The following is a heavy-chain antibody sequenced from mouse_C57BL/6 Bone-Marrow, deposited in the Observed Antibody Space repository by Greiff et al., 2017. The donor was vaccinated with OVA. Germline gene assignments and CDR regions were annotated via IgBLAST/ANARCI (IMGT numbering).Heavy chain of an antibody. V-gene: IGHV1-5*01. Sequence: EVMLVESGTVLARPGASVKMSCKTSGYTFTSYWMHWVKQRPGQGLEWIGAIYPGNSDTSYNQKFKGKAKLTAVTSAGTAYMELSSLTNEDSSVDYCVLYGNFHYFDYWGQGTTLTVSS. CDR3: VLYGNFHYFDY. CDR2: IYPGNSDT. J-gene: IGHJ2*01. CDR1: GYTFTSYW. D-gene: IGHD2-1*01.